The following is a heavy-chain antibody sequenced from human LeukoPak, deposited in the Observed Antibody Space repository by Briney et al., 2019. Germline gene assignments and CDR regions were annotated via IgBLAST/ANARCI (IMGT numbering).Heavy chain of an antibody. Sequence: GGSLRLSCAASGFTFSDCSMNWVRQAPGKGLEWVSSISTSGTYTYYGDSVKGRFTISRDNAKNSLYLQMNSLRAEDTALYYCAKGPGMATVKRYLDYWGQGTLVTVSS. V-gene: IGHV3-21*04. J-gene: IGHJ4*02. CDR3: AKGPGMATVKRYLDY. D-gene: IGHD5-24*01. CDR1: GFTFSDCS. CDR2: ISTSGTYT.